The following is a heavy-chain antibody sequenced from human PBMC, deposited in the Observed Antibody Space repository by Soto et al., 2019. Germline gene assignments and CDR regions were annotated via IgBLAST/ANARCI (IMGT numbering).Heavy chain of an antibody. V-gene: IGHV1-69*13. D-gene: IGHD4-4*01. CDR2: IIPIFGTA. CDR1: GGTFSSYA. CDR3: ARFSSNFPYYYYYYGMDV. Sequence: ASVKVSCKASGGTFSSYAISWVRQAPGQGLEWMGGIIPIFGTANYAQKFQGRVTITADESTSTAYMELSSLRSEDTAVYYCARFSSNFPYYYYYYGMDVWGQGTTVIVSS. J-gene: IGHJ6*02.